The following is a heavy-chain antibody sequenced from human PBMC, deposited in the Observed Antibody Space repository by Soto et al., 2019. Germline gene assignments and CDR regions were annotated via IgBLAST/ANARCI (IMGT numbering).Heavy chain of an antibody. V-gene: IGHV2-5*08. CDR3: AHSHSSGWYSFPYFDY. Sequence: SGPTLVNPTQTLTLTCTFSGFSLSTSGMCVSWIRQPPGKALEWLALSYWDDDKRYSTSLKSRLTITKDTSKSQVVLTMTNMDPVDTATFYCAHSHSSGWYSFPYFDYWGQGTLVTVSS. D-gene: IGHD6-19*01. CDR2: SYWDDDK. J-gene: IGHJ4*02. CDR1: GFSLSTSGMC.